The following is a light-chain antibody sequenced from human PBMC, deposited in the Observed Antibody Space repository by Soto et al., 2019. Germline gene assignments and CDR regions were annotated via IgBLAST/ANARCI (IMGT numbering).Light chain of an antibody. CDR1: SSDVGRYNL. CDR2: EDT. CDR3: CSYAGSRTYV. J-gene: IGLJ1*01. V-gene: IGLV2-23*01. Sequence: QSVLTQPASVSGSPGQSITISCTGTSSDVGRYNLVSWYQQHPGKAPKLIIHEDTKRSSGLSNRFSGSKSGNTASLTISGLQAEDEADYYCCSYAGSRTYVLGTGNKVTV.